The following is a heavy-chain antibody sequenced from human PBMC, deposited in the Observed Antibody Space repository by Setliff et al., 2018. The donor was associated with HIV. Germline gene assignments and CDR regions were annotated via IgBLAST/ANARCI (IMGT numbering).Heavy chain of an antibody. CDR2: ISAYNGNT. V-gene: IGHV1-18*01. CDR3: ARDPSSGIYYDSSGQYFQN. CDR1: GYIFTSYG. Sequence: ASVKVSCKASGYIFTSYGISWVRQAPGQGLEWMGWISAYNGNTNYAQKFQGRVSMTIDTSTSTAYMGLRSLRPDDTAVYFCARDPSSGIYYDSSGQYFQNWGQGTLVT. D-gene: IGHD3-22*01. J-gene: IGHJ1*01.